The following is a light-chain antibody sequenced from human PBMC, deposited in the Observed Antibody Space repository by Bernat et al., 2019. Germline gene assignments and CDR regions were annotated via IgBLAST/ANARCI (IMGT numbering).Light chain of an antibody. CDR2: DAS. V-gene: IGKV3-11*01. CDR3: QQRSNWPRT. Sequence: EIVLTQSPATLSLSPGERATLSCRASQSVSSYLAWYQQKPGQAPRRLIYDASNRATAIPARFSGSGSGTDFTLTISSLEPEDFAVYYCQQRSNWPRTFGQGTKLEIK. CDR1: QSVSSY. J-gene: IGKJ2*01.